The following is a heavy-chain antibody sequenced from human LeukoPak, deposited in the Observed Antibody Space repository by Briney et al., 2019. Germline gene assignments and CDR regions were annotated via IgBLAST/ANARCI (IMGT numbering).Heavy chain of an antibody. CDR3: ATETNGRHYDY. Sequence: GGSLRLSCTASGLTFSTSGFNWVRPAPGKGLEWVASIGPTGSDRYHADSITGRFTISRDNAKNFLYLQMNSLRAEDTAVYYCATETNGRHYDYWGQGTLLTVSS. J-gene: IGHJ4*02. D-gene: IGHD1-14*01. CDR1: GLTFSTSG. V-gene: IGHV3-21*06. CDR2: IGPTGSDR.